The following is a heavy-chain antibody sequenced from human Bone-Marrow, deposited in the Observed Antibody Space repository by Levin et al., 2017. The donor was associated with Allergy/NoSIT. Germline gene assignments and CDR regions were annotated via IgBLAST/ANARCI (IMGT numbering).Heavy chain of an antibody. J-gene: IGHJ4*02. CDR1: GFSFSDYY. D-gene: IGHD6-13*01. Sequence: SCAASGFSFSDYYMSWIRQAPGKGLEWISYISTNIIYTNYADSVRGRFTISRDNAKNSLYLQMNTLRAEDTAVYYCARTAAAGPDYWGQGTLVTVSS. CDR2: ISTNIIYT. V-gene: IGHV3-11*03. CDR3: ARTAAAGPDY.